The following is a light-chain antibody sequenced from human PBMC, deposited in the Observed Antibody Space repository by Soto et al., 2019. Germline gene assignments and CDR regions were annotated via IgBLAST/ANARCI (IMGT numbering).Light chain of an antibody. CDR1: QSVSNNY. CDR3: QQYGGSPPWT. CDR2: DAS. J-gene: IGKJ1*01. V-gene: IGKV3-20*01. Sequence: EIVLTQSPGTLSLSPGERATLSCRASQSVSNNYLAWYQQKPGQAPRLLIYDASSRATGIPDRFSGSGSGTDFTLTISRLEPEDFAVYFCQQYGGSPPWTFGQGTKVE.